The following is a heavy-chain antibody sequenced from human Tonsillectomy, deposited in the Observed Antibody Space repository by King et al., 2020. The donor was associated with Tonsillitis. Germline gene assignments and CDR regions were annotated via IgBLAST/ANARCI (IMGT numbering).Heavy chain of an antibody. CDR3: AKDLVSILGAVDF. CDR1: GFAFGAFG. V-gene: IGHV3-30*18. J-gene: IGHJ3*01. D-gene: IGHD2/OR15-2a*01. Sequence: VQLVESGGGVVQPGRSLRLSCEASGFAFGAFGMHWVRQAPGKGLEWLAGISFDVSDQYYADFVKGRFTISRDNSKQTLYLQMSSLRTEDTAVYYCAKDLVSILGAVDFWGQGTMVTVSS. CDR2: ISFDVSDQ.